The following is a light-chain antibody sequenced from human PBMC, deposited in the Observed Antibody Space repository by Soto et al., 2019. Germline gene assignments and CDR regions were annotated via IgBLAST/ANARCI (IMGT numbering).Light chain of an antibody. CDR1: QSISRW. V-gene: IGKV1-39*01. CDR3: QQSYSTPPET. CDR2: DVS. Sequence: DIQRTQSPSTLSASVGDRVTITCRASQSISRWLAWYQQKPGKAPKLLIYDVSSLESGVPSRFSGSGSGTDFTLTISSLQPEDFATYYCQQSYSTPPETFGQGTKVDIK. J-gene: IGKJ1*01.